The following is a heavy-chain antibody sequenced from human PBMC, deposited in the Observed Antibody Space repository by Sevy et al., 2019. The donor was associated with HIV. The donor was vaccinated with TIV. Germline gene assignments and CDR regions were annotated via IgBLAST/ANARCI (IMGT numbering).Heavy chain of an antibody. CDR3: VRGGAITVYYFDY. J-gene: IGHJ4*02. CDR2: INPSGGTS. Sequence: ASVKVSCKASGYAFTSYYVHWVRQAPGQGLEWMGIINPSGGTSTYAPRFQGRVSMTRDTSTSTGYMELSSLRSEDTAVYYCVRGGAITVYYFDYWGQGSLVTVSS. D-gene: IGHD1-20*01. V-gene: IGHV1-46*01. CDR1: GYAFTSYY.